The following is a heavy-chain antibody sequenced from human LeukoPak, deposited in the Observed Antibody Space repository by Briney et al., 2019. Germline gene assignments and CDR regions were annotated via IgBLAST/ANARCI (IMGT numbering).Heavy chain of an antibody. D-gene: IGHD1-1*01. Sequence: GSLRLSCAASGFTFSNYAMTWVRQAPGKGLEWIGYISYSGSTNFNPSLKSRVTISVDTSKNQFSLKLSSVTAADTAVYYCAREGTAGTNLNWFDPWGQGTLVTVSS. CDR1: GFTFSNYA. J-gene: IGHJ5*02. V-gene: IGHV4-59*01. CDR2: ISYSGST. CDR3: AREGTAGTNLNWFDP.